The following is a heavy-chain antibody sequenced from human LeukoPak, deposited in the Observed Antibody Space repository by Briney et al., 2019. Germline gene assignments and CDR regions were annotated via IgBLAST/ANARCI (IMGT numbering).Heavy chain of an antibody. CDR3: ARGYSSGWGHFDY. CDR1: GFTFSSYS. J-gene: IGHJ4*02. Sequence: PGGSLRLSYAASGFTFSSYSMNWVRQAPGKGLEWVSSISSSSSYIYYADSVKGRFTISRDNAKNSLYLQMNSLRAEDTAVYYCARGYSSGWGHFDYWGQGTLVTVSS. V-gene: IGHV3-21*01. D-gene: IGHD6-19*01. CDR2: ISSSSSYI.